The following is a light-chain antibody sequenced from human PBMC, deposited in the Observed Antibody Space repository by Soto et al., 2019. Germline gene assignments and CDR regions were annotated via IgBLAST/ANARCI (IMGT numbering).Light chain of an antibody. CDR3: NQYNTYLT. Sequence: DIQMTQSPSTLSASIGDTVTITCRASQTINKWLAWYQQKPGRSPKLLIYDVSTLESGVSSRFSGSGSGTQFPLTITSLQPGDSATYSCNQYNTYLTSGQGTTV. CDR1: QTINKW. J-gene: IGKJ1*01. CDR2: DVS. V-gene: IGKV1-5*01.